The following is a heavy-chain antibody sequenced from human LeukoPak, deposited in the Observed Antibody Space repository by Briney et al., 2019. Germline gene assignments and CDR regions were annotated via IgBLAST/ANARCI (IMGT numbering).Heavy chain of an antibody. J-gene: IGHJ2*01. V-gene: IGHV3-30*03. CDR1: GFTFSSYG. CDR3: ARVLMVYATDWYFDL. D-gene: IGHD2-8*01. CDR2: ISYDGSNK. Sequence: GGSLRLSCAVSGFTFSSYGMHWVRQAPGKGLEWVAVISYDGSNKYYADSVKGRFTISRDNSKNTLYLQMNSLRAEDTAVYYCARVLMVYATDWYFDLWGRGTLVTVSS.